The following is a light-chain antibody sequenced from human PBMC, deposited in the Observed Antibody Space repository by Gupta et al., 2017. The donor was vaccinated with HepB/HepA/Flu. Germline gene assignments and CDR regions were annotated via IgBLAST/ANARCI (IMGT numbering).Light chain of an antibody. V-gene: IGLV1-44*01. J-gene: IGLJ2*01. CDR1: RSNIGINT. CDR2: NNN. CDR3: AAWDDSLNGVI. Sequence: QSVLTQPPSASGTPGQRVTISCSGSRSNIGINTVHWYQQFPGTAPKLLIYNNNQRPSGVPDRFSGSQSGSSAYLAISALQSEDEADYYCAAWDDSLNGVIFGGGTKLSVL.